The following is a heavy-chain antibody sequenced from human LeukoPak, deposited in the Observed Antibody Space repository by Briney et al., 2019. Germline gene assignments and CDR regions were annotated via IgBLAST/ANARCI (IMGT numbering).Heavy chain of an antibody. CDR3: ARHDEVPVIKNGFDI. D-gene: IGHD3-22*01. V-gene: IGHV4-4*09. J-gene: IGHJ3*02. CDR1: GGSVTGYY. CDR2: IHASGAT. Sequence: SEPLSLTCTVSGGSVTGYYWSWIRQPPGKGLEWIGYIHASGATLHYPSLRSRVTMSLDTTENHFSLNLRSVTAADTAVYYCARHDEVPVIKNGFDIWGQGTVVTVSS.